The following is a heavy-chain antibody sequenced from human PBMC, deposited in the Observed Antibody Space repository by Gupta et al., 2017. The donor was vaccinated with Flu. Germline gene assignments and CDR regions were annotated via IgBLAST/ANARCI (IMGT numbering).Heavy chain of an antibody. CDR2: INSNSGGT. J-gene: IGHJ6*02. CDR3: AREVLVAAYGMDV. Sequence: VQLVQSGAEVKKPGASVKVSCKASGYTFTGYYIHWVRQAPGQGLEWMGWINSNSGGTNYAQKFQGRVTMTRDTSITTAYMELSRLRSDDTAIYYCAREVLVAAYGMDVWGQGTTVTVSS. V-gene: IGHV1-2*02. CDR1: GYTFTGYY. D-gene: IGHD2-8*01.